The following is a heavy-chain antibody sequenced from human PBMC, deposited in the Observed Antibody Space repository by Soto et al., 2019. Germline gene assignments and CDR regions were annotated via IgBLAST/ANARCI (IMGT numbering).Heavy chain of an antibody. CDR1: GFTFSSHA. J-gene: IGHJ4*02. D-gene: IGHD6-19*01. CDR2: ITGSGDST. Sequence: GGSLRLSCAVSGFTFSSHAMSWVRRAPGKGLECVSSITGSGDSTYYADSVKGRFTISRDKSKSTLYLQMNSLRAEDTAVYYCAKDPQFSGWLSARTFDKGGKETQVT. V-gene: IGHV3-23*01. CDR3: AKDPQFSGWLSARTFDK.